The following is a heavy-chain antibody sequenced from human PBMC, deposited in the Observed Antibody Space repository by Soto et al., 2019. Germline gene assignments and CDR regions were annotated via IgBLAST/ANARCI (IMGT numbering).Heavy chain of an antibody. Sequence: PGGSLRLSCAASGFTFSSYAMSWVRQAPGKGLEWVSAISGSGGSTYYADSVKGRFTISRDNSKNTLYLQMNSLRAEDTAVYYCAKDDEGHDYGDYVDYWGQGTLVTVSS. CDR2: ISGSGGST. CDR3: AKDDEGHDYGDYVDY. D-gene: IGHD4-17*01. V-gene: IGHV3-23*01. CDR1: GFTFSSYA. J-gene: IGHJ4*02.